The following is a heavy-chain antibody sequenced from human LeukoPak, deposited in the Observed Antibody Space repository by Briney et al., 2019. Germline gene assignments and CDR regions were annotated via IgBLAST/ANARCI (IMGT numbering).Heavy chain of an antibody. D-gene: IGHD3-9*01. CDR2: IYYTGST. J-gene: IGHJ4*02. Sequence: SETLSLTCTVSGASMSDYYWSWIRQPPGKGLEWIGYIYYTGSTNYNPSLKSRVTMSVDTSKNQISLRLSSVTAADSAVYYCVRRVRYFGQNDYWGQGTLVTVSS. CDR1: GASMSDYY. V-gene: IGHV4-59*08. CDR3: VRRVRYFGQNDY.